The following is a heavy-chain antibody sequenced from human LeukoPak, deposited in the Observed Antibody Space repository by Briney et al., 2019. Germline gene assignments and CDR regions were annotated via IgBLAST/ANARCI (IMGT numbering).Heavy chain of an antibody. Sequence: PGRSLRLSCAASGFTFSSYAMHWVRQAPGKGLEWVAGISYDGSNKYYADSVKGRFTISRDNSKNTLYLQMNSLRAEDTAVYYCARMGQQLAEPFDYWGQGTLVTVSS. J-gene: IGHJ4*02. D-gene: IGHD6-13*01. CDR1: GFTFSSYA. CDR2: ISYDGSNK. CDR3: ARMGQQLAEPFDY. V-gene: IGHV3-30-3*01.